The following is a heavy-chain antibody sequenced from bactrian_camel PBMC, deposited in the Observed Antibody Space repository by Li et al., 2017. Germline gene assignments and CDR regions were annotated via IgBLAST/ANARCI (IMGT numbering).Heavy chain of an antibody. J-gene: IGHJ4*01. Sequence: QLVESGGGLVQPGGSLRLSCEASGFTFSSARMYWVRQAPGKGLEWVSTISSLGQLTYYADAVSGRFTISRDNAKNTVYLQMSSLKPEDTAVYYCVRAPSDCSGAYCPGGASGQGTQVTVS. D-gene: IGHD2*01. CDR2: ISSLGQLT. CDR1: GFTFSSAR. V-gene: IGHV3S25*01.